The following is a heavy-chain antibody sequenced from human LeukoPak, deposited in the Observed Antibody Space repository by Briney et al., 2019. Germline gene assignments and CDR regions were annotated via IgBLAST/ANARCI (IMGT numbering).Heavy chain of an antibody. Sequence: SEPLYLTCAVYGGPFRGFFWSWIRQAPGKGLDWIRELNHSGSSNYNPSLKSRITLSVDTSMSHFSLRLTSVTAADTAVYYCARGIFYGGRNQYIWFDLWGQGTLVTVSS. J-gene: IGHJ5*02. CDR2: LNHSGSS. CDR1: GGPFRGFF. CDR3: ARGIFYGGRNQYIWFDL. D-gene: IGHD4-23*01. V-gene: IGHV4-34*01.